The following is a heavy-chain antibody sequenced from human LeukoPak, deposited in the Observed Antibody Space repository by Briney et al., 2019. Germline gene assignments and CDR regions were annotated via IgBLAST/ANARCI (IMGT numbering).Heavy chain of an antibody. J-gene: IGHJ5*02. Sequence: ASVKVSCKASGYTFTSYDINWVRQATGQGLEWMGWMNPNSGNTGYAHKFQSRVTITRNTSISTAYMELSSLRSEDTAVYYCARGLYCSSTSCHTPFDPWGQGTLVTVSS. V-gene: IGHV1-8*03. D-gene: IGHD2-2*02. CDR2: MNPNSGNT. CDR3: ARGLYCSSTSCHTPFDP. CDR1: GYTFTSYD.